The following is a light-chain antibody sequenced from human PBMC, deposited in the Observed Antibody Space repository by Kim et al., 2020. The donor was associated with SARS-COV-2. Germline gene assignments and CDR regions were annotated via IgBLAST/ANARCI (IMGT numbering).Light chain of an antibody. J-gene: IGLJ2*01. V-gene: IGLV2-11*01. CDR2: DVS. CDR1: SSDVGGYNY. CDR3: CSYAGTYLI. Sequence: GQSVTISCTGTSSDVGGYNYVSWYQQHPGKAPKLMISDVSKRPSGVPDRFSGSKSGNTASLTISGLQAEDEADYYCCSYAGTYLIFGGGTQLTVL.